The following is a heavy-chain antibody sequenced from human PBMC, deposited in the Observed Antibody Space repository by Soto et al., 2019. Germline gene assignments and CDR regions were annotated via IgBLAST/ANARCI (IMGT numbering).Heavy chain of an antibody. CDR2: IKQDGSEK. CDR3: ARDQGGGYGTYYYYYMDV. J-gene: IGHJ6*03. V-gene: IGHV3-7*01. Sequence: GGSLRLSCAASGFTFSSYWMSWVRQAPGKGLEWVANIKQDGSEKYYGDSVKGRFTISRDNAKNSLYLQMNSLRAEDTAVYYCARDQGGGYGTYYYYYMDVWGKGTTVTVSS. D-gene: IGHD5-12*01. CDR1: GFTFSSYW.